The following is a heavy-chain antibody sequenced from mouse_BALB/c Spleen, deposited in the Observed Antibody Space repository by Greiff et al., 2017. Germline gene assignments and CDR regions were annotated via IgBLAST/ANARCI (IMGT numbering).Heavy chain of an antibody. V-gene: IGHV14-3*02. Sequence: VHVKQSGAELVKPGASVKLSCTASGFNIKDTYMHWVKQRPEQGLEWIGRIDPANGNTKYDPKFQGKATITADTSSNTAYLQLSSLTSEDTAVYYCAREFAYWGQGTLVTVSA. CDR2: IDPANGNT. CDR1: GFNIKDTY. CDR3: AREFAY. J-gene: IGHJ3*01.